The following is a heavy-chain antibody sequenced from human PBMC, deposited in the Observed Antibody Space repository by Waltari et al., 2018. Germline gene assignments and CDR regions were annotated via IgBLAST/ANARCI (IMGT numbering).Heavy chain of an antibody. CDR1: GFIFTSYW. D-gene: IGHD1-1*01. Sequence: EVQLVQSGAEVKKSGESLTISCKGSGFIFTSYWINWLRQMPGKGLEGMGGMDPADPRPYYSPSFQGHVTISVEKSISTAYLQWNSREASDTAMFYCARQRGGGGPWSDNNDYYGMDVWGQGTTVIVFS. J-gene: IGHJ6*02. CDR3: ARQRGGGGPWSDNNDYYGMDV. CDR2: MDPADPRP. V-gene: IGHV5-10-1*03.